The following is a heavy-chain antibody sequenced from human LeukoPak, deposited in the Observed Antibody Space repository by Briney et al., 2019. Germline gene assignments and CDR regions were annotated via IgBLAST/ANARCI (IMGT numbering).Heavy chain of an antibody. CDR2: ISSSGSTI. CDR1: GFTFSSYE. CDR3: GRAGYGELFAF. D-gene: IGHD3-10*01. J-gene: IGHJ4*02. V-gene: IGHV3-48*03. Sequence: GGSLRLSCAASGFTFSSYEMNWVRQAPGKGLEWVSYISSSGSTIYYADSVKGRFTISRDNAKNSLYLQMNSLRAEDTAVYYCGRAGYGELFAFWGQGTLVTVSS.